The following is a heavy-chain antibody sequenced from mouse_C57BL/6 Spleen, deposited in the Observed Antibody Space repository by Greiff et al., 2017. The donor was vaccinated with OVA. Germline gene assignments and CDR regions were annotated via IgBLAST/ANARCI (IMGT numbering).Heavy chain of an antibody. Sequence: QVQLKQSGAELVKPGASVKISCKASGYAFSSYWMNWVKQRPGKGLEWIGQIYPGDGDTNYNGKFEGKATLTADKSSSTAYMQLSSLTSEDSAVYFCARGRSYAMDYWGQGTSVTVSS. CDR2: IYPGDGDT. V-gene: IGHV1-80*01. CDR1: GYAFSSYW. J-gene: IGHJ4*01. CDR3: ARGRSYAMDY.